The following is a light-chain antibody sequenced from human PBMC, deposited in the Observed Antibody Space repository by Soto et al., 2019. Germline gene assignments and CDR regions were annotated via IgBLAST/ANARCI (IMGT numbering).Light chain of an antibody. CDR2: KVS. V-gene: IGKV2-30*01. Sequence: DVVMTQSPLSLPVALGQPASISCRSSQSLAYSDGNTNLNWFLQRPGQSPRRLIYKVSNRDSGVPDRFSGSRSGTDFTLKISRVEAEDVGVYYCMQGTHWPPTFGQGTKVEIK. CDR1: QSLAYSDGNTN. CDR3: MQGTHWPPT. J-gene: IGKJ1*01.